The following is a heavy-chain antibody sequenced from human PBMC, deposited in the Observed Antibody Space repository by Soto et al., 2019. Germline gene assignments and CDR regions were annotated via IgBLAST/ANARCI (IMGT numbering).Heavy chain of an antibody. CDR2: INPSGGST. Sequence: ASVKVSCKASGYTFTSYYMHWVRQAPGQGLEWMGIINPSGGSTSYAQKFQGRVTMTRDTSTSTVYMELSSLRSEDTAVYYCARGGIFVVVPAANRGAFDIWGPGTMVTVSS. J-gene: IGHJ3*02. D-gene: IGHD2-2*01. V-gene: IGHV1-46*03. CDR3: ARGGIFVVVPAANRGAFDI. CDR1: GYTFTSYY.